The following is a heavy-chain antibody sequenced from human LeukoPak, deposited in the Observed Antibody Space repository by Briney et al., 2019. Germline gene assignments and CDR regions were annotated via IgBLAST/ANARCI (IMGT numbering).Heavy chain of an antibody. D-gene: IGHD2-2*03. V-gene: IGHV3-23*01. CDR3: AHGYCSSLTCNNWFDP. CDR1: GFTFSSYA. Sequence: GGSLRLSCAASGFTFSSYAMSWVRQAPGKGLEWVSAISGSDASTFYADSVKGRFTISRDNSKNTLYLQMNSLRAEDTAVYHCAHGYCSSLTCNNWFDPWAREPWSPSPQ. CDR2: ISGSDAST. J-gene: IGHJ5*02.